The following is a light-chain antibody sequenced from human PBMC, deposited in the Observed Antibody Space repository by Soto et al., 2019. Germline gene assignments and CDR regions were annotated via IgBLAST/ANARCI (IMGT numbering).Light chain of an antibody. CDR1: ESVRDE. V-gene: IGKV3-11*01. J-gene: IGKJ5*01. CDR2: DSS. CDR3: QQRLSWPIT. Sequence: EAVLTQSPYTLPFSPGYTVTPSCRASESVRDELGWYQQKPGQAPRLLIFDSSNRATGIPARFSGSGYGTDFTLSISSLEPEDFAVYYCQQRLSWPITFGQGTRLEI.